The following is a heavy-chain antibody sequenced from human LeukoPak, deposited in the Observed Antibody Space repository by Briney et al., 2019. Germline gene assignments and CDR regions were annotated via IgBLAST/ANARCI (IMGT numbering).Heavy chain of an antibody. CDR3: ARETRSATIPYGMDV. CDR2: ISYDGSNK. J-gene: IGHJ6*02. V-gene: IGHV3-30*04. CDR1: GFTFSSYA. D-gene: IGHD4/OR15-4a*01. Sequence: PGRSLRLSCAASGFTFSSYAMHWVRQAPGKWLEWVAVISYDGSNKYYADSVKGRFTISRDNSKNTLYLQMNSLRAEDTAVYYCARETRSATIPYGMDVWGQGTTVTVSS.